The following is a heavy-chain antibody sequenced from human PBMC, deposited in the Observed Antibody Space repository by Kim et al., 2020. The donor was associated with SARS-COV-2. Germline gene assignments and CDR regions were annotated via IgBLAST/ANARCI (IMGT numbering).Heavy chain of an antibody. J-gene: IGHJ5*02. CDR3: HVDIVATTTTWGSNWFDP. V-gene: IGHV3-21*01. D-gene: IGHD5-12*01. CDR2: ISSSSSYI. CDR1: GFTFSSYS. Sequence: GGSLRLSCAASGFTFSSYSMNWVRQAPGKGLEWVSSISSSSSYIYYEDSVKGRFTISRDNAKNSLYLQMNSLRAEDTAVYYCHVDIVATTTTWGSNWFDPWGQGPPVTVSS.